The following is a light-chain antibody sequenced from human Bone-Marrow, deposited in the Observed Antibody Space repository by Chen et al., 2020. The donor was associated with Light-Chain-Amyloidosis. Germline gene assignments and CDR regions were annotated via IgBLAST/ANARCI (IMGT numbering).Light chain of an antibody. CDR1: KLGDKY. CDR3: QAWDSSLVV. V-gene: IGLV3-1*01. CDR2: QDS. J-gene: IGLJ2*01. Sequence: SYELTQPPSVSVPPGQTASITCSGDKLGDKYACWYQQKPGQSPVLVIYQDSKRPSGIPERFSGSNSGNTATLNISGTQAMDEADYYCQAWDSSLVVFGGGTKLTVL.